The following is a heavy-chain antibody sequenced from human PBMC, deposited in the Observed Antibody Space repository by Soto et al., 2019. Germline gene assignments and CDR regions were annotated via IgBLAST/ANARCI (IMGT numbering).Heavy chain of an antibody. D-gene: IGHD2-8*02. CDR1: GGSFSGYY. CDR2: INHSGST. Sequence: QVQLQQWGAGLLKPSETLSLTCAVYGGSFSGYYWTWIRQPPGTGLEWIGEINHSGSTNYNPSLKRRVTISVDPSKHQFSLKLTSVTAPDTAVYYCARDKITGLFDYWGQGTLVTVSS. CDR3: ARDKITGLFDY. J-gene: IGHJ4*02. V-gene: IGHV4-34*01.